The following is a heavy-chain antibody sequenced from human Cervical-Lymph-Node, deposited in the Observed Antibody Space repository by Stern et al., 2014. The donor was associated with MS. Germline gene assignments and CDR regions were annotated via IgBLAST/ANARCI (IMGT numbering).Heavy chain of an antibody. J-gene: IGHJ4*02. CDR3: ARVLSLATSDS. CDR1: GYTFTTYY. Sequence: VQLEESGAEIIKPGASVKISCEASGYTFTTYYMHWVRQAPGQGLAWVALFNPSGGKTTYAQRFQGRVTVTGDTSTSTVYMELTGLRSEDTAVYYCARVLSLATSDSWGQGTLVIVSS. CDR2: FNPSGGKT. D-gene: IGHD1-1*01. V-gene: IGHV1-46*01.